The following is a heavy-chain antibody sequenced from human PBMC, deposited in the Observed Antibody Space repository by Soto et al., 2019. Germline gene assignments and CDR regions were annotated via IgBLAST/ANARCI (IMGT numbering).Heavy chain of an antibody. CDR1: VDRVSSDSAA. CDR2: TYYRSKWYN. V-gene: IGHV6-1*01. Sequence: SQTLSLTCAISVDRVSSDSAAWNLISQSPSRGLEWLGRTYYRSKWYNHYAVSVKSRITVKPDTSKNQFSLQLNSVTHEDTAVYYCARSGHRGYIDYWGQGTLVPVSS. CDR3: ARSGHRGYIDY. J-gene: IGHJ4*02. D-gene: IGHD3-22*01.